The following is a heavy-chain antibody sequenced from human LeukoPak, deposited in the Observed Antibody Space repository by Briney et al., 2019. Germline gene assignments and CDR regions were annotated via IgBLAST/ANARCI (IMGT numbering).Heavy chain of an antibody. CDR2: ISGSGGSI. Sequence: GGSLRLSCAASGFTFSTYAMSWVRQAPGKGLEGVSGISGSGGSIYYADSVKGRFTISRDNSKNTLYLQMNSLRAEDTAVYYCAKGAQQQLIDDAFDIWGQGTMVTVSS. CDR1: GFTFSTYA. J-gene: IGHJ3*02. CDR3: AKGAQQQLIDDAFDI. V-gene: IGHV3-23*01. D-gene: IGHD6-13*01.